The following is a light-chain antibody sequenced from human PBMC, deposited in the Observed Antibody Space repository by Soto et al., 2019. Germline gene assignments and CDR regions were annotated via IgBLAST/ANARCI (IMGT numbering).Light chain of an antibody. CDR2: AAS. V-gene: IGKV1-8*01. CDR3: QQYYSYPWT. CDR1: QGISSY. J-gene: IGKJ1*01. Sequence: AIQLTQSPSSLSASGGDRVTISCRASQGISSYLAWYQQKPGKAPKLLIYAASTLQSGVPSRFSGSGSGTDFTLTISCLQSEDFATYYCQQYYSYPWTFGQGTKV.